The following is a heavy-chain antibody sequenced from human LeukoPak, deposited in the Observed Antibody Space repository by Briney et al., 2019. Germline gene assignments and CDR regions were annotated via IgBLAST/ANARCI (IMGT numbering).Heavy chain of an antibody. J-gene: IGHJ4*02. CDR1: GFTFKNYA. V-gene: IGHV3-23*01. CDR2: IDSSGAYT. D-gene: IGHD6-13*01. Sequence: QPGGSLRLSCVASGFTFKNYAMSWVRQAPGKGLEWVSAIDSSGAYTYYADSVKGRFTISRDNSKNTLYLQMNSLRAEDTAVYYCAKDQQQLEQNFDYWDQGTLVTVSS. CDR3: AKDQQQLEQNFDY.